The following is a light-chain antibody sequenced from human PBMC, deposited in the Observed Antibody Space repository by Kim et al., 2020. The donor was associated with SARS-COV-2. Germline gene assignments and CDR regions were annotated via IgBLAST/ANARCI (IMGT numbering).Light chain of an antibody. J-gene: IGKJ4*01. CDR3: QQYGRSPLT. Sequence: SPGERATLSCRASQSVSSSYLAWYQHKPAQAPRLLISDASSRASGIPDRFSGSGSGTDFTLTITRLEPEDFAVYYCQQYGRSPLTFGGGTKVDIK. CDR2: DAS. V-gene: IGKV3-20*01. CDR1: QSVSSSY.